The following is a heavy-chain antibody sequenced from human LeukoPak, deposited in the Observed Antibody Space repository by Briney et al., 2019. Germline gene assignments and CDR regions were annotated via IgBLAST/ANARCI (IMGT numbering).Heavy chain of an antibody. CDR3: AKEAGRNRQVDH. V-gene: IGHV3-23*01. D-gene: IGHD1-14*01. Sequence: GGSPRLSCAASVFPVCRNYVGGVPDAPGGGLERVATINSSGGGYTYYADSGKGRFTISRDNSKSTLYLQMNSLRAEDTAVYYCAKEAGRNRQVDHWGQRPRDTVSS. CDR2: INSSGGGYT. CDR1: VFPVCRNY. J-gene: IGHJ4*02.